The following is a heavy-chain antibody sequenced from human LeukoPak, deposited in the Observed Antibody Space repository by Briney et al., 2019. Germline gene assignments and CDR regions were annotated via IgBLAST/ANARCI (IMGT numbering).Heavy chain of an antibody. CDR1: GGSFSGYY. Sequence: SETLSLTCAVYGGSFSGYYWSWIRQPPGKELEWIGEINHSGSTNYNPSLKSRVTISVDTSKNQFSLQLNSVTPEDTAVYYCARERFYSSGWYFDRGWFDPWGQGTLVTVSS. V-gene: IGHV4-34*01. CDR3: ARERFYSSGWYFDRGWFDP. D-gene: IGHD6-19*01. J-gene: IGHJ5*02. CDR2: INHSGST.